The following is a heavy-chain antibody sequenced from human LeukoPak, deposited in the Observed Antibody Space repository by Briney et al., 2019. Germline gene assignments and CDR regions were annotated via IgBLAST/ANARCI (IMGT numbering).Heavy chain of an antibody. D-gene: IGHD3-10*01. CDR2: ISGSGGST. CDR3: AKGAPDYYGSGSYVDY. J-gene: IGHJ4*02. CDR1: GFTFSRYA. V-gene: IGHV3-23*02. Sequence: PGGSLRLSCAASGFTFSRYAMSWVRQARGKGLEWVSAISGSGGSTYYGDSVEGGFTISRDNSKNTLYVKMNSLRAEDTAVYYCAKGAPDYYGSGSYVDYWGQGTLVTVSS.